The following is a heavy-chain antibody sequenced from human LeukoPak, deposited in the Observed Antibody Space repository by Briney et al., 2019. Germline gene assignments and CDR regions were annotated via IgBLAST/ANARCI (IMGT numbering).Heavy chain of an antibody. D-gene: IGHD4-23*01. V-gene: IGHV1-46*01. J-gene: IGHJ4*02. CDR3: VREYHGGTYDY. CDR1: GYTFTNYY. CDR2: INPSGGGT. Sequence: GASVTVSCKASGYTFTNYYMHWVRQAPGQGLEWMGIINPSGGGTDYAQKYQGRVIMTRDTSTSTVYMELSSLRSEDTAVYYCVREYHGGTYDYWGQGTLVTVSS.